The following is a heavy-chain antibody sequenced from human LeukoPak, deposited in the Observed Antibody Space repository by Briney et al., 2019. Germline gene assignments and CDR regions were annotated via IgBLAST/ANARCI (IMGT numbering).Heavy chain of an antibody. CDR2: RNPNSVGT. V-gene: IGHV1-2*06. CDR3: PSEGPGDLAY. CDR1: VYTSTADY. Sequence: ASVKVSCKASVYTSTADYMHWVRQAPRQGLEWMGRRNPNSVGTNSAQKFQGRVILTRDTSICTAYMALRRADDRAVYYCPSEGPGDLAYWGEGTLVTVSS. D-gene: IGHD4-17*01. J-gene: IGHJ4*02.